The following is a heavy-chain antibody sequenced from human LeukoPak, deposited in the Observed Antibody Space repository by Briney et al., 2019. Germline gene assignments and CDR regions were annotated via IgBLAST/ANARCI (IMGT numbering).Heavy chain of an antibody. J-gene: IGHJ4*02. CDR2: VSYDGSNK. V-gene: IGHV3-30-3*01. D-gene: IGHD2-8*01. CDR3: ARDLYPWRPFDY. CDR1: GFTFSSYA. Sequence: GGSLRLSCAASGFTFSSYAMHWVRQAPGKGLEWVAVVSYDGSNKYYADSVKGRFTISRDNSKNTLYLQMNSLRAEDTAVYYCARDLYPWRPFDYWGQGTLVTVSS.